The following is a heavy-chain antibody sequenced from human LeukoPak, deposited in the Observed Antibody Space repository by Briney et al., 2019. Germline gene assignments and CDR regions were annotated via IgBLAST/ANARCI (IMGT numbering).Heavy chain of an antibody. CDR1: GGSISSSTYY. V-gene: IGHV4-39*07. D-gene: IGHD1-26*01. CDR2: IYYSGST. J-gene: IGHJ4*02. CDR3: ARAERSYYPHYFDY. Sequence: SETLSLTCTVSGGSISSSTYYWGWIRQPPGKGLEWIGSIYYSGSTYYNPSLKSRVTISVDTSKNQFSLKLTSVTAADTAVYYCARAERSYYPHYFDYWGQGTLVTVSS.